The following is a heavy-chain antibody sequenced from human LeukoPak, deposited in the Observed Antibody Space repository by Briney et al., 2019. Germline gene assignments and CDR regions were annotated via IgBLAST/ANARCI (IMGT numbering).Heavy chain of an antibody. CDR3: AKGGSARVFDY. V-gene: IGHV3-23*01. CDR1: GFTFSSYA. Sequence: GGSLRLSCEASGFTFSSYAMSWVRQAPGRGLEWVSAISGSGGSTYYADSVKGRFTISRDNSKNTLYLQMNSLRAEDTAVYYCAKGGSARVFDYWGQGTLVTVSS. CDR2: ISGSGGST. J-gene: IGHJ4*02. D-gene: IGHD6-25*01.